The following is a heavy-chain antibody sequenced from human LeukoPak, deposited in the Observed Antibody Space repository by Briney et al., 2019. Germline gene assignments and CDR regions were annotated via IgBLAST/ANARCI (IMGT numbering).Heavy chain of an antibody. CDR2: FDPEDGET. CDR1: GYTLTELS. Sequence: ASVKVSCKVPGYTLTELSMHWVRQAPGKGLEWMGGFDPEDGETIYAQKFQGRVTMTEDTSTDTAYMELSSLRSEDTAVYYCATEQTSGYSGYDRLFDYWGQGTLVTVSS. V-gene: IGHV1-24*01. J-gene: IGHJ4*02. CDR3: ATEQTSGYSGYDRLFDY. D-gene: IGHD5-12*01.